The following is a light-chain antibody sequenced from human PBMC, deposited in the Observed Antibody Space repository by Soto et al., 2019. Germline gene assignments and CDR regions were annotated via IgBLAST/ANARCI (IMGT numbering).Light chain of an antibody. CDR1: QSVASNY. Sequence: EIVLTQSPGTLSLSPGEWATLSCRASQSVASNYLAWYQQKPGQAPRLLIYGASSRATGIPDRFSGSGSGTDFTLTISRLEPEDFAVYFCQQYGTSPGYTFGQGTKLEI. V-gene: IGKV3-20*01. CDR2: GAS. J-gene: IGKJ2*01. CDR3: QQYGTSPGYT.